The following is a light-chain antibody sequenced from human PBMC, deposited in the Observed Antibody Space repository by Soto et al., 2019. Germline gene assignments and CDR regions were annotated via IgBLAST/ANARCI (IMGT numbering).Light chain of an antibody. CDR2: GVT. Sequence: QSALTQPPSASVSPGQSVTISCTGTSSDVGAYTYVSWYQQHPGKAPKLMIYGVTERPSGVPDRFSGSKSGNTASLTVSGLQTEDEAYYYCSSYAGSNNSVFGTGTKVTVL. J-gene: IGLJ1*01. CDR3: SSYAGSNNSV. CDR1: SSDVGAYTY. V-gene: IGLV2-8*01.